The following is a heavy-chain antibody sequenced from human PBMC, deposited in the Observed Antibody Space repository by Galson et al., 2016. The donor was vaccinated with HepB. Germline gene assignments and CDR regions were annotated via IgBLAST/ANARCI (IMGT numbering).Heavy chain of an antibody. CDR3: AREKGGKDY. D-gene: IGHD1-26*01. J-gene: IGHJ4*02. CDR1: GYTFTNFA. V-gene: IGHV1-3*01. Sequence: SVKVSCKASGYTFTNFAIHWVRQAPGQSLEWMGWISAGNGGTKYSRTFQDRVIFTSDSSASIAYMEMSRLTSNDTAVYYCAREKGGKDYWGQGTLVTVSS. CDR2: ISAGNGGT.